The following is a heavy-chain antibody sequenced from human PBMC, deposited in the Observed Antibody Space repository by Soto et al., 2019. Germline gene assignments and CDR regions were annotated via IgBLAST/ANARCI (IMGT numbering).Heavy chain of an antibody. D-gene: IGHD6-19*01. V-gene: IGHV3-23*01. Sequence: EVQLLESGGGLVQPGGSLRLSCAASGFTFSSYAMSWVRQAPGKGLEWVSAISGSGGSTYYADSVKGRFTISRDNSKTSLYLQMNSLRAEDTAVYYCARRSSGWYFDYWGQGTLVTVSS. J-gene: IGHJ4*02. CDR3: ARRSSGWYFDY. CDR1: GFTFSSYA. CDR2: ISGSGGST.